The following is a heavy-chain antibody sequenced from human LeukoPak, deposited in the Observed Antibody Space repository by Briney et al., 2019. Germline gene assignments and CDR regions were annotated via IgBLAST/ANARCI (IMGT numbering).Heavy chain of an antibody. CDR3: ASWGAGGNS. CDR2: INPDGSGK. Sequence: GGSLGLSCEASGFTLSTYWMNWVRQVPGKGLDWVANINPDGSGKRYVDSVKGRFTIARDNADNSLSLQMNSLRAEDTAVYYCASWGAGGNSWGQGTLVTVSS. V-gene: IGHV3-7*01. CDR1: GFTLSTYW. D-gene: IGHD3-16*01. J-gene: IGHJ4*02.